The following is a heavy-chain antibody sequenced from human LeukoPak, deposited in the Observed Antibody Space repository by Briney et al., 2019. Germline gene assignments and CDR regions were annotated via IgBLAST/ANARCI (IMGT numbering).Heavy chain of an antibody. V-gene: IGHV3-23*01. J-gene: IGHJ1*01. CDR1: GFTFSSYA. D-gene: IGHD3-22*01. CDR2: ISGSGGST. Sequence: PGGSLRLSCAASGFTFSSYAMSWVRQAPGKGLEWVSAISGSGGSTYYADSVKGRFTISRDNSKNTLYLQMNSLRAEDTAVYYCARGTRTTYYYDSSGYLEYFQHWGQGTLVTVSS. CDR3: ARGTRTTYYYDSSGYLEYFQH.